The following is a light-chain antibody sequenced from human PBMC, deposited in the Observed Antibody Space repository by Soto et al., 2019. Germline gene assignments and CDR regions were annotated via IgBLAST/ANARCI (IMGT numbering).Light chain of an antibody. J-gene: IGLJ2*01. CDR2: STT. V-gene: IGLV7-43*01. Sequence: QAVVTQEPSLTVSPGGTVTLTCASSTGPVTSDYYPNWFQQKPGQAPRALISSTTKKHSWTPARFSGSLLGGKAALTLSGVQPEDEADYYCLLYYGAAVGFGGGTKLTVL. CDR1: TGPVTSDYY. CDR3: LLYYGAAVG.